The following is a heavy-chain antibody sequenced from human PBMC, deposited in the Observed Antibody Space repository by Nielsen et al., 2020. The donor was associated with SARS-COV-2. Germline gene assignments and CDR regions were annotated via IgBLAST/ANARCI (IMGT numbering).Heavy chain of an antibody. CDR1: GFTFSSYA. CDR2: ISYDGSNK. D-gene: IGHD6-13*01. CDR3: AKDLSSSLPPLYYYYYGMDV. J-gene: IGHJ6*02. Sequence: GESLKISCAASGFTFSSYAMHWVRQAPGKGLEWVAVISYDGSNKYYADSVKGRFTISRDNSKNTLYLQMNSLRAEDTAVYYCAKDLSSSLPPLYYYYYGMDVWGQGTTVTVSS. V-gene: IGHV3-30-3*01.